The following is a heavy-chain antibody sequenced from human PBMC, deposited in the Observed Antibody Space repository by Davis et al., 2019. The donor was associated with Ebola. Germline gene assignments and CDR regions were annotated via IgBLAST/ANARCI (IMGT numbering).Heavy chain of an antibody. D-gene: IGHD3-22*01. V-gene: IGHV3-23*01. CDR1: GFTFSLYA. J-gene: IGHJ6*02. CDR3: ARGFDYNDRSGYYGMDV. CDR2: LSGSDGST. Sequence: GGSLRLSCAASGFTFSLYAMTWVRQAPGKGLEWVSVLSGSDGSTYYAESVKGRFTISRDNSRNTLDLQMNRLRAEDTAVYYCARGFDYNDRSGYYGMDVWGQGTTVTVSS.